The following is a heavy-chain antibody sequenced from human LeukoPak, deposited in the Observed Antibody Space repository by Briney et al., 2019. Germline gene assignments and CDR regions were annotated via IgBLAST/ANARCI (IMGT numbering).Heavy chain of an antibody. J-gene: IGHJ4*02. CDR1: GDSISGSSYY. D-gene: IGHD5-24*01. V-gene: IGHV4-39*01. CDR2: IYYGGST. Sequence: SETLSLTCTVSGDSISGSSYYWGWIRQPPGKGLEWIGNIYYGGSTYYNPSLKSRVSISVDTSNNQFSLKVSSVTAADTAVYYCASADGYRIDYWGQGTLVTVSS. CDR3: ASADGYRIDY.